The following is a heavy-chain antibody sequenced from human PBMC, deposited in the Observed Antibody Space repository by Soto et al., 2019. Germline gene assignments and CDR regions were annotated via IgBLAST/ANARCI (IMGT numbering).Heavy chain of an antibody. CDR3: AIELMVRGLGR. Sequence: EVQLVESGGGLVQPGGSLRLSCAASGFTFSSYSINWVRQAPGKGLEWVSYISSSSSTIYYADSVKGRFTISRENAKNSLYLQMNGLRAEDTAVYYCAIELMVRGLGRWGQGTLVTVSS. D-gene: IGHD3-10*01. CDR1: GFTFSSYS. V-gene: IGHV3-48*01. J-gene: IGHJ4*02. CDR2: ISSSSSTI.